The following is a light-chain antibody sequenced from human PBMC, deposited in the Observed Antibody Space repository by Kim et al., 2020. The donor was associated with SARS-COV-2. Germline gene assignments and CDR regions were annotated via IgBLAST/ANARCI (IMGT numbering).Light chain of an antibody. CDR2: RDS. CDR3: QVWDSSTVV. J-gene: IGLJ2*01. Sequence: SYELTQPLSVSVALGQTARITCGGNNIGSKNVHWYQQKLGQAPVLVIYRDSNRPSGIPERFSGSNSGNTATLTISRAQAGDEADYYCQVWDSSTVVFGGG. V-gene: IGLV3-9*01. CDR1: NIGSKN.